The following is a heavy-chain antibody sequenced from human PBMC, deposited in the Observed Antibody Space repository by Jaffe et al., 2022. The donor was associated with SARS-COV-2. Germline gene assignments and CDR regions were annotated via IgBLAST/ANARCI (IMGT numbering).Heavy chain of an antibody. CDR2: IYTSGST. V-gene: IGHV4-61*02. D-gene: IGHD6-13*01. CDR3: ARGSAYSSPLDV. J-gene: IGHJ6*02. Sequence: QVQLQESGPGLVKPSQTLSLTCTVSGGSISSGSYYWSWIRQPAGKGLEWIGRIYTSGSTNYNPSLKSRVTISVDTSKNQFSLKLSSVTAADTAVYYCARGSAYSSPLDVWGQGTTVTVSS. CDR1: GGSISSGSYY.